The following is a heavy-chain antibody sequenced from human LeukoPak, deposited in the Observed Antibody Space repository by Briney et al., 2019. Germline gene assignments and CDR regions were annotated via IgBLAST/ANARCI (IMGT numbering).Heavy chain of an antibody. CDR2: LNEYGSDE. D-gene: IGHD5-12*01. Sequence: GGALRLSCAASGFTFSYYWMSWVRQAPGQGPDGVANLNEYGSDEYYVESVKGRFTISRDNAKKSVYLQMNSLRTEDTAVYFCMSSPDESGYVPPWGQGTLVTVSS. CDR1: GFTFSYYW. V-gene: IGHV3-7*01. J-gene: IGHJ5*02. CDR3: MSSPDESGYVPP.